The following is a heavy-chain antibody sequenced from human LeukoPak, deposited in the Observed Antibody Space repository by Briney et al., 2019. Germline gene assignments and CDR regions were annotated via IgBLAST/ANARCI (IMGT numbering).Heavy chain of an antibody. CDR3: ARGRGYCSSTSCHSPDY. D-gene: IGHD2-2*01. CDR1: GFTFNTYA. J-gene: IGHJ4*02. Sequence: GGSLRLSCAASGFTFNTYAMNWVRQAPGKGLEWVAVISYDGSDKYYADSVKGRFTISRDNSKNTLYVQMNSLRAEDTAVYYCARGRGYCSSTSCHSPDYWGQGTLVTVSS. V-gene: IGHV3-30*03. CDR2: ISYDGSDK.